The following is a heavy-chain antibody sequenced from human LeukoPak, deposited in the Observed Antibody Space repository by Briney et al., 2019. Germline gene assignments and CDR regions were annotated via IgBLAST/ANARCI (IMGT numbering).Heavy chain of an antibody. Sequence: PGGSLRLSCAASGFTFSSYAMSWVRQAPGKGLEWVSAISGSGGSTYYADSVKGRFTISRDNSKNTLYLQMNSLRAEDTAVYYCAKDRSDSYGQYYFDYWGQGTLVTVSS. CDR2: ISGSGGST. D-gene: IGHD5-18*01. CDR3: AKDRSDSYGQYYFDY. CDR1: GFTFSSYA. V-gene: IGHV3-23*01. J-gene: IGHJ4*02.